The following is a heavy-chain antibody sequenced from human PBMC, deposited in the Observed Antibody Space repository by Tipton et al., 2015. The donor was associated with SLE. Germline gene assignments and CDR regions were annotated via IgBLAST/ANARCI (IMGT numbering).Heavy chain of an antibody. CDR3: AREGEEDAFGI. Sequence: TLSLTCTVSGGSISSSSYYWGWIRQPPGKGLEWIGSIYYSGSTYYNPSLKSRVTISVDTSKNQFSLKLSSVTAADTAVYYCAREGEEDAFGIWGQGTMVTVSS. CDR1: GGSISSSSYY. CDR2: IYYSGST. V-gene: IGHV4-39*07. J-gene: IGHJ3*02.